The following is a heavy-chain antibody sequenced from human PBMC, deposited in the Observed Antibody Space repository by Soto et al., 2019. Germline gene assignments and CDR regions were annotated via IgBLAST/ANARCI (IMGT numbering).Heavy chain of an antibody. D-gene: IGHD4-4*01. CDR2: IYPGDSDT. CDR3: ARRVVDSNYPPYYYYYMDV. V-gene: IGHV5-51*01. CDR1: GYSFTSYW. J-gene: IGHJ6*03. Sequence: PGESLKISCKGSGYSFTSYWIGWVRQMPGKGLEWMGIIYPGDSDTRYSPSFQGQVTISADKSISTAYLQWSSLKASDTAMYYCARRVVDSNYPPYYYYYMDVWGKGTTVTVSS.